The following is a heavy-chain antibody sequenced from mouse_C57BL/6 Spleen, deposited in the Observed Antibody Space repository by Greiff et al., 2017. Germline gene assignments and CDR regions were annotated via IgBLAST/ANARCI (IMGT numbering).Heavy chain of an antibody. V-gene: IGHV1-69*01. J-gene: IGHJ4*01. CDR2: IDPSDSYT. CDR1: GYTFTSYW. Sequence: QVQLKQPGAELVMPGASVKLSCKASGYTFTSYWMHWVKQRPGQGLEWIGEIDPSDSYTNYNQKFKGKSTLTVDKSSSTAYMQLSSLTSEDSAVYYCARGYEAMDDWGQGTSVTVSS. CDR3: ARGYEAMDD.